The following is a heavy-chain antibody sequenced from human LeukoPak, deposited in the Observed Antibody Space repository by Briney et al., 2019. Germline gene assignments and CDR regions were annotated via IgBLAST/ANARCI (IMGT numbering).Heavy chain of an antibody. D-gene: IGHD3-10*01. CDR2: ITSSGSAI. CDR3: ARDLAMVRGVIGY. J-gene: IGHJ4*02. Sequence: PGGSLRLSCAASGFTFSSHEMNWVRQAPGKGLEWVSYITSSGSAIYYADSVKGRFTISRDNAKNSLYLQMNSLRAEDTAVYYCARDLAMVRGVIGYWGQGTLVTVSS. V-gene: IGHV3-48*03. CDR1: GFTFSSHE.